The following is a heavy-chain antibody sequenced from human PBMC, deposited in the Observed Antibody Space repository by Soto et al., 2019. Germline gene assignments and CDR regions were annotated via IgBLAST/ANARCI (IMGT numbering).Heavy chain of an antibody. J-gene: IGHJ4*02. Sequence: QVQLVQSGAEEKKPGASVKVSCKASGYIFTNYAMHWVRQGPGQRLEWMGWINAGNGNTKYSQKFQGRVTITRDTSASTAYMELSSLRSEDTAVYYCARVSGYYLPDYWGQGTLVTVSS. D-gene: IGHD5-12*01. CDR3: ARVSGYYLPDY. CDR2: INAGNGNT. V-gene: IGHV1-3*05. CDR1: GYIFTNYA.